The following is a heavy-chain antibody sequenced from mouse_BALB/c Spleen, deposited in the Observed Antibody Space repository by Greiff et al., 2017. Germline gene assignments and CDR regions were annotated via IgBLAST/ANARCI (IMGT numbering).Heavy chain of an antibody. CDR1: GFTFSDYY. Sequence: EVMLVESGGGLVKPGGSLKLSCAASGFTFSDYYMYWVRQTPEKRLEWVATISDGGSYTYYPDSVKGRFTISRDNAKNNLYLQMSSLKSEDTAMYYCARDRGGLGRRFAYWGQGTLVTVSA. CDR2: ISDGGSYT. J-gene: IGHJ3*01. V-gene: IGHV5-4*02. D-gene: IGHD4-1*01. CDR3: ARDRGGLGRRFAY.